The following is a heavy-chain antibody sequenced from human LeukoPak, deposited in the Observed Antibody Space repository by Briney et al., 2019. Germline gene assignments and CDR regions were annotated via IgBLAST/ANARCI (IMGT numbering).Heavy chain of an antibody. CDR2: IYYSGST. Sequence: PSGTLSLTCTVSGGSISSYYWSWIRQPPGKGLEWIGYIYYSGSTNYNPSLESRVTISVDTSKNQFSLKLSSVTAADTAVYYCARHSADCTGTSCYLFDPWGQGTLVTVSS. V-gene: IGHV4-59*08. CDR3: ARHSADCTGTSCYLFDP. CDR1: GGSISSYY. D-gene: IGHD2-2*01. J-gene: IGHJ5*02.